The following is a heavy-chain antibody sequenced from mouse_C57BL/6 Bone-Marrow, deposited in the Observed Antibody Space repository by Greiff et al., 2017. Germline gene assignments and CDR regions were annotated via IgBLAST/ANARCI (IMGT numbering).Heavy chain of an antibody. Sequence: DVKLQESGPGLVKPSQSLSLTCSVTGYSITSGYYWNWIRQFPGNKLEWMGYISYDGSNNYNPSLKNRSSITRDTSKTQFFLKLNSVTTEDTATFYCAREPGLYAMDYWGQGTSVTVSS. V-gene: IGHV3-6*01. CDR1: GYSITSGYY. CDR3: AREPGLYAMDY. J-gene: IGHJ4*01. CDR2: ISYDGSN.